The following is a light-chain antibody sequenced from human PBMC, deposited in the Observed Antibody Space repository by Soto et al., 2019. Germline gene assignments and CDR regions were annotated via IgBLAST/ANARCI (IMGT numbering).Light chain of an antibody. CDR2: AAS. J-gene: IGKJ1*01. Sequence: IPLTQSPSSLSASVGARVTVTCRASQGISSYLAWYQQKPGKAPKLLIYAASTLQSGVPSRFSGSGSATAFTLTISSLQPDDSATYYCQQLNTYPPTFGQGTKVEIK. CDR1: QGISSY. V-gene: IGKV1-9*01. CDR3: QQLNTYPPT.